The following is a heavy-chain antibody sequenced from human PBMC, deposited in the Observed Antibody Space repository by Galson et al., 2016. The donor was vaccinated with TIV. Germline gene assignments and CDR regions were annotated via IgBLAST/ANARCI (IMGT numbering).Heavy chain of an antibody. V-gene: IGHV1-18*01. CDR2: ISGYSVNT. Sequence: SVKVSCKASGYTFNNFGITWVRQAHGQGLEWMGWISGYSVNTNYAQKFQGRVTMTTDTSTSTAYMELRRLGSDYTAVYYCARVPHPTYCSTSTCKGYYLDVWGRGTTVTVSS. J-gene: IGHJ6*03. CDR1: GYTFNNFG. D-gene: IGHD2-2*01. CDR3: ARVPHPTYCSTSTCKGYYLDV.